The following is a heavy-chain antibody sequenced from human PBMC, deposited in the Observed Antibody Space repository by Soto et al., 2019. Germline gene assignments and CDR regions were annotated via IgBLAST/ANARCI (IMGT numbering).Heavy chain of an antibody. CDR3: ARCIQGDYYYGMDV. V-gene: IGHV1-18*01. Sequence: QAQLVQSGAEVRKPGASVKVSCKASGYTFYSHSISWVRQAPGQGLEWMGRINADYGNTQYAQKFLGRVTMTTATSTTSVYMELTHLRSDDTAVYYCARCIQGDYYYGMDVWGQGTTVTVSS. D-gene: IGHD5-18*01. J-gene: IGHJ6*02. CDR1: GYTFYSHS. CDR2: INADYGNT.